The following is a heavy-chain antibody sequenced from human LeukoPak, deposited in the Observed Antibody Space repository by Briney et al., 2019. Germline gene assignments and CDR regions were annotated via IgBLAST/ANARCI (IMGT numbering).Heavy chain of an antibody. D-gene: IGHD4-17*01. CDR2: IYYSGST. J-gene: IGHJ3*02. Sequence: SETLSLTCAVYGGSFSGYYWSWIRQHPGKGLEWIGYIYYSGSTYYNPSLKSRVTISVDTSKNQFSLKLSSVTAADTAVYYCARETNYGVRRAFDIWGQGTMVTVSS. CDR1: GGSFSGYY. V-gene: IGHV4-31*11. CDR3: ARETNYGVRRAFDI.